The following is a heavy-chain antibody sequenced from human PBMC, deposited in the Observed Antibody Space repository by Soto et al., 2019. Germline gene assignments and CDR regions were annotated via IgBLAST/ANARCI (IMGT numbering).Heavy chain of an antibody. CDR3: AKGLRGDLLVEVPVDP. Sequence: EVQLLESGGGLIQPGGSLRLSCAASGFTFSSYAMIWDRQAPGKDQEWVSAISGSGGSTYYADSVKCRFTISRDNSKNTLYRQMNRLRAEDTAVYDCAKGLRGDLLVEVPVDPWCQGTLVTVSS. V-gene: IGHV3-23*01. CDR1: GFTFSSYA. CDR2: ISGSGGST. D-gene: IGHD2-21*01. J-gene: IGHJ5*02.